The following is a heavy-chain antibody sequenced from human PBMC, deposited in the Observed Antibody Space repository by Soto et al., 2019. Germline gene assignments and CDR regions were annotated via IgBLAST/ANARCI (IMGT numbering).Heavy chain of an antibody. Sequence: PGGSLRLSCAASGFTVSSNYMSWVRQAPGKGLEWVSVIYSGGSTYYADSVKGRFTISRDNSKNTLYLQMNSLRAEDTAVYYCARAEVDTAMVFYYGMDVWGQGTTVTVSS. CDR2: IYSGGST. D-gene: IGHD5-18*01. V-gene: IGHV3-53*01. J-gene: IGHJ6*02. CDR3: ARAEVDTAMVFYYGMDV. CDR1: GFTVSSNY.